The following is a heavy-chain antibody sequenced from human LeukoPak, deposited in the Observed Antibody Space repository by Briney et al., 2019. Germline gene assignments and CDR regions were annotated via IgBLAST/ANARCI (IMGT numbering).Heavy chain of an antibody. J-gene: IGHJ3*02. Sequence: GGSLRLSCAVSGFTFSNYAMSWVRQTPGKGLEWVSSISASVGSTYYADSVKGRFTISRDDSKNTLYLQMNSLRAEDTAIYYCAKDLPWFGELFGAFDIWGQGTMVTVSS. CDR1: GFTFSNYA. CDR3: AKDLPWFGELFGAFDI. CDR2: ISASVGST. V-gene: IGHV3-23*01. D-gene: IGHD3-10*01.